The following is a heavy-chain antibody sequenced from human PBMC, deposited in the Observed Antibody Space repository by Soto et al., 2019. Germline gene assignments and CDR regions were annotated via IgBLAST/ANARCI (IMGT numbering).Heavy chain of an antibody. CDR2: ISYDGSNK. CDR1: GFTFSSYG. CDR3: AKGFYYYDSSGSLDY. V-gene: IGHV3-30*18. Sequence: QVQLVESGGGVVQPGRSLRLSCAASGFTFSSYGMHWVRQAPGKGLEWVAVISYDGSNKYYADSVKGRFTISRDNSKNTLYLKMDSRRAEDTAVYYCAKGFYYYDSSGSLDYWGQGTLVTVSS. D-gene: IGHD3-22*01. J-gene: IGHJ4*02.